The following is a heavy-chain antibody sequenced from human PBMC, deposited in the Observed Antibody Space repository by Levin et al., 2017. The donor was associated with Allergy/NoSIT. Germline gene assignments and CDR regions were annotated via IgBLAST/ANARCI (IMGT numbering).Heavy chain of an antibody. CDR1: GFTFSSYA. V-gene: IGHV3-30*04. D-gene: IGHD6-19*01. CDR2: ISYDGSNK. Sequence: GESLKISCAASGFTFSSYAMHWVRQAPGKGLEWVAVISYDGSNKYYADSVKGRFTISRDNSKNTLYLQMNSLRAEDTAVYYCASDTAVAETKTDYWGQGTLVTVSS. J-gene: IGHJ4*02. CDR3: ASDTAVAETKTDY.